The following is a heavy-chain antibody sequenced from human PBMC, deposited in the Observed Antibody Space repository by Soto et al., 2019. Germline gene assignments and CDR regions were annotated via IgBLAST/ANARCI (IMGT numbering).Heavy chain of an antibody. CDR2: IGVSSDA. Sequence: EVQLLESGGGLVQPGGSLRLSCAASGFTFSSYAMSWARQAPGKGLEWVSSIGVSSDAYYADSVKGRFTISRDNSRNTLYLQMNSLRAEDTALYYCAKNYSFDSWGQGTLVTVSS. V-gene: IGHV3-23*01. J-gene: IGHJ4*02. CDR1: GFTFSSYA. CDR3: AKNYSFDS.